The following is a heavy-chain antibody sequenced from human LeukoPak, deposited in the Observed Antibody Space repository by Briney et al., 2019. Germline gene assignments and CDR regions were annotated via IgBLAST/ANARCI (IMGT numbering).Heavy chain of an antibody. J-gene: IGHJ5*02. V-gene: IGHV4-39*07. D-gene: IGHD6-13*01. CDR1: AGSISSSSYY. CDR3: ASDIGVHSSSWGANWFDP. CDR2: IYYSGST. Sequence: SETLSLTCTVSAGSISSSSYYWRWIRQPPGKGLEWIGSIYYSGSTYYNPSLKSRVTISVDTSKNQFSLKLSSVTAADTAGYYCASDIGVHSSSWGANWFDPWGQGTLVTVSS.